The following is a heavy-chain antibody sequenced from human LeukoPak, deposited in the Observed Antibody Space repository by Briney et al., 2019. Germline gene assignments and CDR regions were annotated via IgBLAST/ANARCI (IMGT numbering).Heavy chain of an antibody. CDR3: AREVALRWLQPEGAFDK. D-gene: IGHD5-24*01. V-gene: IGHV4-4*07. CDR1: GGSVSFYY. J-gene: IGHJ3*02. Sequence: SETLSLTCNVSGGSVSFYYWSWIRQPAGKELGWIGRIYSSGSTNYNPSLKSRVTMSVDTSKNQLSLNLSSVTAADTAVYYCAREVALRWLQPEGAFDKWGQGTMVTVSS. CDR2: IYSSGST.